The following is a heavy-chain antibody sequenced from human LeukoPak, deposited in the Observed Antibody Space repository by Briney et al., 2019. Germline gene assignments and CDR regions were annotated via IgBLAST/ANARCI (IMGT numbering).Heavy chain of an antibody. J-gene: IGHJ5*02. D-gene: IGHD2-21*02. CDR1: GGSISSGNYY. CDR2: INHSGST. CDR3: ARGLWGDYSWFDP. V-gene: IGHV4-39*07. Sequence: SQTLSLTCTVSGGSISSGNYYWSWIRQPPGRGLEWIGEINHSGSTNYNPSLKSRVTISVDTSKNQFSLKLSSVTAADTAVYYCARGLWGDYSWFDPWGQGTLVTVSS.